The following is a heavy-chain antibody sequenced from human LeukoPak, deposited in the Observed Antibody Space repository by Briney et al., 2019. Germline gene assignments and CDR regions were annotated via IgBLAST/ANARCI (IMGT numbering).Heavy chain of an antibody. V-gene: IGHV4-34*01. CDR2: ISHSGST. CDR3: AGGTDYYFDY. CDR1: GGSFSGYY. J-gene: IGHJ4*02. Sequence: PSETLSLTCAVYGGSFSGYYWSWIRQPPGKGLEWIGEISHSGSTNYNPSLKSRVTISVDTSKNQFSLKLSSVTAADTAVYYCAGGTDYYFDYWGQGTLVTVSS.